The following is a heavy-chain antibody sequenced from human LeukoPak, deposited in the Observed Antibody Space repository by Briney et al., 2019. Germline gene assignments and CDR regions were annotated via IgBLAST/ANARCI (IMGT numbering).Heavy chain of an antibody. Sequence: SVKVSCKASGDTFSTYAFNWVRQAPGQGLEWTGGIVPISDTTNYAQTLQGRATITADKSTNTVYMELSSLTSEDTGVYYCARGASVRVVPMSYYYAMDVWGEGTTVIVSS. CDR2: IVPISDTT. J-gene: IGHJ6*04. CDR3: ARGASVRVVPMSYYYAMDV. D-gene: IGHD2-2*01. CDR1: GDTFSTYA. V-gene: IGHV1-69*06.